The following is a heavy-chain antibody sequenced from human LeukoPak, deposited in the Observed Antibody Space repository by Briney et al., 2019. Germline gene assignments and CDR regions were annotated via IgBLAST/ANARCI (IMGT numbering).Heavy chain of an antibody. V-gene: IGHV3-23*01. CDR2: ISGGGPVT. Sequence: GGSLRLSCAASGFTFSSYAMSWVRQAPGKGLECVSAISGGGPVTYYTDSVKGRFTISRDNSKNTLYLEMNSLRAEDTAVYYCARRGSSGWYEYWGQGTLVTVSS. J-gene: IGHJ4*02. D-gene: IGHD6-19*01. CDR3: ARRGSSGWYEY. CDR1: GFTFSSYA.